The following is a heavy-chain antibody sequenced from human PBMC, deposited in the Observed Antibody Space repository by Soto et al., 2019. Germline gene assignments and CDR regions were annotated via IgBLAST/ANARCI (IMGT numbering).Heavy chain of an antibody. CDR3: VVQQKPPWVHY. Sequence: GESLKISCTVSGYSFTGYWIGWLRQMPGKGLEWMGITYPGDSDTRYSPSFQGRVTISADKSINTAYLQWSSLKASDTAMYYCVVQQKPPWVHYWGQATLVTLSS. J-gene: IGHJ4*02. D-gene: IGHD6-13*01. CDR2: TYPGDSDT. V-gene: IGHV5-51*01. CDR1: GYSFTGYW.